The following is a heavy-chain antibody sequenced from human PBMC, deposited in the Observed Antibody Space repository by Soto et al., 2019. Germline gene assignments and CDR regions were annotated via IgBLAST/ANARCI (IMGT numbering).Heavy chain of an antibody. V-gene: IGHV4-30-4*01. CDR2: LSYTGST. CDR3: ARGLEGGVFDI. D-gene: IGHD2-8*02. CDR1: GGPVSDAFSY. J-gene: IGHJ3*02. Sequence: SETLSLTCTASGGPVSDAFSYWTWIRQPPGKGPEWMGYLSYTGSTYYNPSRRNGATSSVDESSNLLSLRLSSVTAADTAVYYCARGLEGGVFDIWGRGTLVTVSS.